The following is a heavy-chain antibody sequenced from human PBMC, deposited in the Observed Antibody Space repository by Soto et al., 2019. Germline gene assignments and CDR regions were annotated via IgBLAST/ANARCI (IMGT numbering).Heavy chain of an antibody. CDR1: GFTFSSYS. CDR2: ISSSSSYI. D-gene: IGHD3-22*01. CDR3: VAYYYDSSGWYFDL. J-gene: IGHJ2*01. V-gene: IGHV3-21*01. Sequence: GGSLRLSCAASGFTFSSYSMNWVRQAPGKGLEWVSSISSSSSYIYYADSVKGRFTISRDNAKNSLCLQMNSLRAEDTAVYYCVAYYYDSSGWYFDLWGRGTLVTVYS.